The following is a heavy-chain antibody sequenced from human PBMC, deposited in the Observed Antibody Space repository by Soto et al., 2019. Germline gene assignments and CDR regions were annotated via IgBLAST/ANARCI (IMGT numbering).Heavy chain of an antibody. J-gene: IGHJ4*02. CDR3: AKNPGYYYDSTGYHFDY. V-gene: IGHV3-23*01. Sequence: EVQLLESGGGLVQPGGSLRLSCAASEFTFSNYAMSWVRQAPGKGLEWVSAISYGGGTTYYADSVKGRFTISRDNSKYTLYLQMNTLRAEHTAVYYCAKNPGYYYDSTGYHFDYWGQGTLVTVSS. CDR2: ISYGGGTT. CDR1: EFTFSNYA. D-gene: IGHD3-22*01.